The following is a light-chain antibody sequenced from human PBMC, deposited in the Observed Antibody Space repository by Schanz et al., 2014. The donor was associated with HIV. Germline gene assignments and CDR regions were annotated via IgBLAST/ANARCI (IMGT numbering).Light chain of an antibody. Sequence: QSALTQPPSASGSPGQSITISCTGTSSDVGGYNYVSWYQQHPGKAPKLMIYDVSNRPSGVSNRFSGSKSGNTASLTISGLQAEDEADYYCSSYTSSSTPVFGTGTKLTVL. V-gene: IGLV2-14*01. CDR1: SSDVGGYNY. J-gene: IGLJ1*01. CDR3: SSYTSSSTPV. CDR2: DVS.